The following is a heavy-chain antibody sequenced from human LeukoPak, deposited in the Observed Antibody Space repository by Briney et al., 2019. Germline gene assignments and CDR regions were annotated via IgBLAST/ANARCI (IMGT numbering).Heavy chain of an antibody. Sequence: ASVKVSCKASGYTFTGYYMHWVRQAPGQGLEWMGWINPNSGGTNYAQKFQGRVTMTRDTSISTAYMELSRLRSDDTAVYYCARDQTRLQFTSSVYCGQGTLVTASS. V-gene: IGHV1-2*02. D-gene: IGHD5-24*01. CDR1: GYTFTGYY. CDR2: INPNSGGT. CDR3: ARDQTRLQFTSSVY. J-gene: IGHJ4*02.